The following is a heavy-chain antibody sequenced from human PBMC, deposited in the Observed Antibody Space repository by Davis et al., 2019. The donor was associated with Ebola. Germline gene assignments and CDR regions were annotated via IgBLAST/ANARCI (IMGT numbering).Heavy chain of an antibody. CDR1: GGSISSYY. CDR2: IYYSGST. Sequence: SETLSLTCAVSGGSISSYYWSWIRQPPGKGLEWIGYIYYSGSTNYNPSLKSRVTISVDTSKNQFSLKLSSVTAADTAVYYCARAGLYDFWSGYYYYYYGMDVWGQGTTVTVSS. CDR3: ARAGLYDFWSGYYYYYYGMDV. D-gene: IGHD3-3*01. J-gene: IGHJ6*02. V-gene: IGHV4-59*08.